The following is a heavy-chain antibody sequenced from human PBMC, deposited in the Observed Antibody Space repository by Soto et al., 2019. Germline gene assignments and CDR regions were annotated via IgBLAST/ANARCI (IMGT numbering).Heavy chain of an antibody. CDR3: ARDGGPTTPCLYGMDG. V-gene: IGHV1-18*04. CDR1: AYTFTSYS. J-gene: IGHJ6*02. D-gene: IGHD4-17*01. Sequence: QVQLVQSGAEVKKPGASVKVSCKASAYTFTSYSISWVRQAPGQGLEWMGWISAYNGNTNYAQKLQGRVTMTTDTSTGTAYMELRSLRSDDTSGYFCARDGGPTTPCLYGMDGWGQGTTVTGSS. CDR2: ISAYNGNT.